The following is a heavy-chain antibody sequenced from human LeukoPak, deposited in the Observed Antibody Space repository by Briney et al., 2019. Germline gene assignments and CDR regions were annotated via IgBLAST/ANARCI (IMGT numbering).Heavy chain of an antibody. Sequence: SETLSLTCTVSGGSISSGGYYWSWIRQPPGKGLEWIGEINHSGSTNYNPSLKSRVTISVDTSKNQFSLKLSSVTAADTAVYYCASGEMATFDYWGQGTLVTVSS. CDR3: ASGEMATFDY. J-gene: IGHJ4*02. V-gene: IGHV4-39*07. D-gene: IGHD5-24*01. CDR2: INHSGST. CDR1: GGSISSGGYY.